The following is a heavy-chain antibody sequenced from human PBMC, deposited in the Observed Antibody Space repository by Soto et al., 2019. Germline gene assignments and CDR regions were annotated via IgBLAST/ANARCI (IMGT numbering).Heavy chain of an antibody. V-gene: IGHV3-9*01. CDR3: ARSRGLAGRPLDL. Sequence: PGGSLRLSCAASGFTFDDFAMHWVRQAPGKGLEWVSGITWNSGDITYTGSVKGRFSISGDNAENSLYLHMNSLRPEDTAYYYCARSRGLAGRPLDLWGQGTLVTVSS. CDR2: ITWNSGDI. CDR1: GFTFDDFA. J-gene: IGHJ5*02. D-gene: IGHD6-6*01.